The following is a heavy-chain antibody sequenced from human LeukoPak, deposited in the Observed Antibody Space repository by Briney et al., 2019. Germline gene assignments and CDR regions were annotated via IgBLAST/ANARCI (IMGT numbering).Heavy chain of an antibody. Sequence: PSETLSLTCTVSGGSISSYYWNWIRQSPGKGLEWIGYIYNSGSTKYNPSLKSRVTISVDTSKNQFSLKLSSVTAADTAVYYCARYYCGGGSCYFDYWGQGTLVTVSS. V-gene: IGHV4-59*08. CDR3: ARYYCGGGSCYFDY. D-gene: IGHD2-15*01. CDR1: GGSISSYY. CDR2: IYNSGST. J-gene: IGHJ4*02.